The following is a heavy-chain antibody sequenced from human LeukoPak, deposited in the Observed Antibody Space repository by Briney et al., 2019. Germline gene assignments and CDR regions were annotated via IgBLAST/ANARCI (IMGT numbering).Heavy chain of an antibody. J-gene: IGHJ6*02. V-gene: IGHV4-59*08. CDR2: IYYSGST. Sequence: GSLRLSCAASGFTFSSYSMNWIRQPPGKGLEWIGYIYYSGSTNYNPSLKSRVTISVDTSKNQFSLKLSYVTAADTAVYYCASRGPGYYYYGMDVWGQGTTVTVSS. CDR3: ASRGPGYYYYGMDV. CDR1: GFTFSSYS.